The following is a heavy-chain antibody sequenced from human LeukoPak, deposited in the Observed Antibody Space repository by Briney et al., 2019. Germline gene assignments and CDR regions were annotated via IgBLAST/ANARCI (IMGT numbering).Heavy chain of an antibody. D-gene: IGHD5-12*01. CDR3: AGWGDSGYDHS. CDR2: IKGDGSSI. CDR1: GLTFSSYW. V-gene: IGHV3-74*01. Sequence: PGGSLRLSCAGSGLTFSSYWMHWVRQAPGKGLVWVSRIKGDGSSISYADSVKGRFTISRDNTKNTLYLQMNSLRAEDTAVYYCAGWGDSGYDHSWGQGTLVTVSS. J-gene: IGHJ4*02.